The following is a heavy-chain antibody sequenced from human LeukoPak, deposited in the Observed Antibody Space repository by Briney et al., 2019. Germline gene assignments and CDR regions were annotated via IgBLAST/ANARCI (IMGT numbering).Heavy chain of an antibody. D-gene: IGHD3-3*01. J-gene: IGHJ4*02. CDR1: GFTFSSYW. Sequence: GGFLRLSCAASGFTFSSYWMSWVRQAPGKGLEWVANIKQDGSEKYYVDSVKGRFTISRDNAKNSLYLQMNSLRAEDTAVYYCARDGSETYYDFWSGYPPAGYYDYWGQGTLVTVSS. CDR3: ARDGSETYYDFWSGYPPAGYYDY. CDR2: IKQDGSEK. V-gene: IGHV3-7*05.